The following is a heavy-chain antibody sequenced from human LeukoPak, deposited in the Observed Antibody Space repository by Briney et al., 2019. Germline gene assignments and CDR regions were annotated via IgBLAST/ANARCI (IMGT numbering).Heavy chain of an antibody. CDR3: AAAYYEFWSAEGDWFDP. CDR1: RGTFSSYA. Sequence: ASVKVSCKASRGTFSSYAISWVRQAPGQGLEWMGRIFPIFGTANYAQKFQGRVTITADKSTSTAYMELSSLRSEDTAVYYCAAAYYEFWSAEGDWFDPWGQGTLVTVSS. D-gene: IGHD3-3*01. J-gene: IGHJ5*02. CDR2: IFPIFGTA. V-gene: IGHV1-69*06.